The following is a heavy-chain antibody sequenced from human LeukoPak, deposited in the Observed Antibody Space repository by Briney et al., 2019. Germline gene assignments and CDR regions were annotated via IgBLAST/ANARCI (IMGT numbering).Heavy chain of an antibody. CDR3: ARSRITMVRGVIDYYGMDV. V-gene: IGHV1-69*13. D-gene: IGHD3-10*01. CDR2: IIPIFGTA. J-gene: IGHJ6*02. Sequence: GASVKVSCKASGGTFSSYAISWVRQAPGQGLEWMGGIIPIFGTANYAQKFQGRVTITADESTSTAYMELSSLRSEDTAVYYCARSRITMVRGVIDYYGMDVWGQGTTVIVSS. CDR1: GGTFSSYA.